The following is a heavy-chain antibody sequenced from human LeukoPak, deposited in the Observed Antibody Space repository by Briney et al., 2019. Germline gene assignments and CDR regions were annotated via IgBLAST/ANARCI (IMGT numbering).Heavy chain of an antibody. V-gene: IGHV3-23*01. CDR3: AKEYDILTGHPS. CDR2: ISGSGGST. CDR1: GFTFSSYA. D-gene: IGHD3-9*01. Sequence: PGGSLRLSCAASGFTFSSYAMSWVRQAPGKGLEWVSAISGSGGSTYYADPVKGRFAISRDNSKNTLYLQMNSLRAEDTAVYYCAKEYDILTGHPSWGQGTLVTVSS. J-gene: IGHJ4*02.